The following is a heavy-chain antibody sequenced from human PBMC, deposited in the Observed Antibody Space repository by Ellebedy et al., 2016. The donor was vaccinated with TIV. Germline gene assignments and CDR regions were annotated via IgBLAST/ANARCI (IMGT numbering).Heavy chain of an antibody. V-gene: IGHV3-23*01. CDR1: GFTFSSYA. D-gene: IGHD3-16*01. CDR3: AKPMGPGGRFDAFDI. J-gene: IGHJ3*02. CDR2: ITGIGTST. Sequence: GESLKISXVASGFTFSSYAMSWVRQAPGEGLEWVSAITGIGTSTYYADSVKGRFTISRDNSKNTLSLQMNSLRADDTAIYYRAKPMGPGGRFDAFDIWGQGTLVTVSS.